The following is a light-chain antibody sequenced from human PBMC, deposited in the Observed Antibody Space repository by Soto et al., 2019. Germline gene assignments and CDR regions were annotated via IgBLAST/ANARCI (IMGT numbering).Light chain of an antibody. V-gene: IGKV3-15*01. CDR3: QQYNNWPIT. CDR1: QSVSSN. CDR2: GAS. J-gene: IGKJ5*01. Sequence: EIVMTQSPATLSVSPGERATLSCRASQSVSSNLAWYQQKPGQAPRLLIYGASTRATGIPARFSGSVSGTEFTLTNSSLQSEDCAVYYCQQYNNWPITFGQGTRLEIK.